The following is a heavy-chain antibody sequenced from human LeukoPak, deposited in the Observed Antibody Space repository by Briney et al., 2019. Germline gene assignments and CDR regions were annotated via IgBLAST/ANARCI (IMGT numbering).Heavy chain of an antibody. D-gene: IGHD2-2*01. CDR3: ARGGPQSTSAADY. CDR2: INGERSST. Sequence: GGSLRLSCAASGFVFSSYWMHWVRQAPGKGPMWXXHINGERSSTSYADSVKGRFTIFRDNAKNTLYLQMNTLRADDTAVYYCARGGPQSTSAADYWGQGTLVTVSS. V-gene: IGHV3-74*01. CDR1: GFVFSSYW. J-gene: IGHJ4*02.